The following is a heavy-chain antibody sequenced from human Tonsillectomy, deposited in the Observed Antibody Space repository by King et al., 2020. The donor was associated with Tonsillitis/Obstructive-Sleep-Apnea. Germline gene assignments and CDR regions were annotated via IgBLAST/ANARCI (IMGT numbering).Heavy chain of an antibody. Sequence: AQLVQSGAEVKKPGASVKVSCKASGYTFTSYYMHWVRQAPGQGLEWMGIINPSGGSTSYAQKFPGRVTMTRDTSTSTVYMELSSLRSEDTAVYYCARGDTARGPSYYYYMDVWGKGTTVTVSS. CDR2: INPSGGST. J-gene: IGHJ6*03. CDR3: ARGDTARGPSYYYYMDV. D-gene: IGHD5-18*01. V-gene: IGHV1-46*01. CDR1: GYTFTSYY.